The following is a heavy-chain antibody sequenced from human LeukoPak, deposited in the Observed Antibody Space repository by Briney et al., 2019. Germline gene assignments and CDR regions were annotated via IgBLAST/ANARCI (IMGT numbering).Heavy chain of an antibody. CDR3: ARENHGSFDY. CDR1: GFTFSAYA. CDR2: ISSSSTYI. Sequence: PGGSLRLSCSASGFTFSAYAMYWVRQAPGKGLEWVSCISSSSTYIYYVDSVRGRFAISRDNAKNSLYLQTNSLRAEDTAVYYCARENHGSFDYWGQGSLVTVSS. V-gene: IGHV3-21*01. D-gene: IGHD1-14*01. J-gene: IGHJ4*02.